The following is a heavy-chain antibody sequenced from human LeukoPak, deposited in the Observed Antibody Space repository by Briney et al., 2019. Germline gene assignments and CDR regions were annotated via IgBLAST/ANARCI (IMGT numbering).Heavy chain of an antibody. CDR2: INSDGSST. CDR3: ARGAYFDWLLSYLDY. D-gene: IGHD3-9*01. CDR1: GFTFSSYW. V-gene: IGHV3-74*01. J-gene: IGHJ4*02. Sequence: GGPLRLPCAASGFTFSSYWMHWVRQAPGKGRVWVSRINSDGSSTSYADSVKGRFTISRDNAKNTLYLQMNSLRAEDTAVYYCARGAYFDWLLSYLDYWGQGTLVTVSS.